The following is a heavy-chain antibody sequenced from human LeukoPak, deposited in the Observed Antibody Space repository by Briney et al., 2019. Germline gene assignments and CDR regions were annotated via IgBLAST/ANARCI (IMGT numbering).Heavy chain of an antibody. D-gene: IGHD3-10*01. CDR2: INWNGGST. CDR1: GFTFDDYG. CDR3: AREAPGLWFGELPENYYYYYYMDV. V-gene: IGHV3-20*04. Sequence: PGGSLRLSCAAPGFTFDDYGMSWVRQAPGKGLEWVSGINWNGGSTGYADSVKGRFTISRDNAKNSLYLQMNSLRAEDTALYYCAREAPGLWFGELPENYYYYYYMDVWGKGTTVTVSS. J-gene: IGHJ6*03.